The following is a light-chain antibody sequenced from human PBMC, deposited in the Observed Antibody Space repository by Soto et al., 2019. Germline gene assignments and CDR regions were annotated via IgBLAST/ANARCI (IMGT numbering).Light chain of an antibody. CDR3: MQVLQTPLT. CDR1: QSLLHSNGYNY. CDR2: LGS. Sequence: DIVMTQTPVSLSVTPGEPASISCRSSQSLLHSNGYNYLGWFLQKPGQSPQLLIYLGSGRASGVPDRFSGSGSGTDFTLKISRVEAEDVGVYYCMQVLQTPLTFGGGTKVDIK. V-gene: IGKV2-28*01. J-gene: IGKJ4*01.